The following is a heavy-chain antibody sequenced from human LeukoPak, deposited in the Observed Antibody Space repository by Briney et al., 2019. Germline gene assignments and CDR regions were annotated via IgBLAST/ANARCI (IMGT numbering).Heavy chain of an antibody. CDR3: AKVPNTLGYCSGGSCFGNF. D-gene: IGHD2-15*01. V-gene: IGHV3-23*01. CDR1: GFTFSSYA. J-gene: IGHJ4*02. CDR2: ISGSGGST. Sequence: GSLRLSCAASGFTFSSYAMSWVRQAPGKGLEWVSAISGSGGSTYYADSVKGRFTISRDNSKNTLYLQMNSLRAEDTAVYYCAKVPNTLGYCSGGSCFGNFWGQGTLVTVSS.